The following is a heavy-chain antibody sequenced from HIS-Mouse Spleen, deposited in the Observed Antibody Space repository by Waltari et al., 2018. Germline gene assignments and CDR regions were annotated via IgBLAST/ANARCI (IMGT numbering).Heavy chain of an antibody. CDR3: AREIPYSSSWYDWYFDL. CDR2: IYYSGST. V-gene: IGHV4-39*07. J-gene: IGHJ2*01. Sequence: QLQLQESGPGLVKPSETLSLTRTVSGGPLSSCSYYWGWIRQPPGKGLEWIGRIYYSGSTYYTPSLKSRVTISVDTSKNQFSLKLSSVTAADTAVYYCAREIPYSSSWYDWYFDLWGRGTLVTVSS. D-gene: IGHD6-13*01. CDR1: GGPLSSCSYY.